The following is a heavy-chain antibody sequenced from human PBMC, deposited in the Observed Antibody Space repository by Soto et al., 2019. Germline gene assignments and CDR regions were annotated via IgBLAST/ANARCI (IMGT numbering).Heavy chain of an antibody. V-gene: IGHV3-23*01. CDR2: ISGSGGST. CDR3: AKRGSGSYYDY. Sequence: GGSMRLCCAASGFTVSSYAVSWVRQAPGRGLERVSVISGSGGSTYYADSVKGRFTISRDNSKNTLYLQMNSLRAEDTAVYYCAKRGSGSYYDYWGQGTLVTVSS. CDR1: GFTVSSYA. D-gene: IGHD3-10*01. J-gene: IGHJ4*02.